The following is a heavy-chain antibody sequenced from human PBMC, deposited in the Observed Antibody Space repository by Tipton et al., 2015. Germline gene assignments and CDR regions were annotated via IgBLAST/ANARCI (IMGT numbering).Heavy chain of an antibody. CDR1: GYTFTSYD. J-gene: IGHJ5*02. D-gene: IGHD4-17*01. CDR2: MKPNSGNT. V-gene: IGHV1-8*01. CDR3: ARGRAAYDYGDYGGFDP. Sequence: QSGAEVKKPGASVKVSCKASGYTFTSYDINWVRQATGQGLEWMGWMKPNSGNTGYAQKFQGRVTMTRNTSISTAFMDLSSLRSEDTAVYYCARGRAAYDYGDYGGFDPWGQGTLVIVSS.